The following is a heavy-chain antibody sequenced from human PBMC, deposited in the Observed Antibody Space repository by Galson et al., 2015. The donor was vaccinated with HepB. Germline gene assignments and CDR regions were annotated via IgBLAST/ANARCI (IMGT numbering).Heavy chain of an antibody. CDR2: ISYDGSKK. J-gene: IGHJ4*02. CDR3: AKDGGGYKIDN. CDR1: GFTFSTYD. D-gene: IGHD5-24*01. V-gene: IGHV3-30*18. Sequence: SLRLSCAAAGFTFSTYDIHWVRQAPGKGLEWVAVISYDGSKKYYVDSVKGRFTISRDNSKNTLFLQMDSLSAEDTAVFYCAKDGGGYKIDNWGQGTLVTVSS.